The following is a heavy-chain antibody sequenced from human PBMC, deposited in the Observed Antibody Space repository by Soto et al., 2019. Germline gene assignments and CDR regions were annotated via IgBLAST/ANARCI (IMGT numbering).Heavy chain of an antibody. CDR1: GASISGDTW. Sequence: LSETLSLTCAVSGASISGDTWWSWVRQPPGKGLEWIGEIFHRGSTNYNPSLKSRVTISVDTSKNQFSLKLNSVTAADTAVYYCARTVAGTRWFDPWGQGTLVTVSS. D-gene: IGHD6-19*01. CDR2: IFHRGST. V-gene: IGHV4-4*02. J-gene: IGHJ5*02. CDR3: ARTVAGTRWFDP.